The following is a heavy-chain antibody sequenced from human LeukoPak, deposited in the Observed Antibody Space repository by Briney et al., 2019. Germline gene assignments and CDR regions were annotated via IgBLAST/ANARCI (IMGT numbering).Heavy chain of an antibody. CDR2: IYPSGST. Sequence: SETLSLTCTVSGGSISSYYWSWIRQPAGKGLEWIGRIYPSGSTNYNPSLKSRVTMSVDTSKNQFSLKMTSVTAADTAVYYCARDTSSSPRFDYWGQGTLVTVSS. J-gene: IGHJ4*02. V-gene: IGHV4-4*07. CDR1: GGSISSYY. D-gene: IGHD6-6*01. CDR3: ARDTSSSPRFDY.